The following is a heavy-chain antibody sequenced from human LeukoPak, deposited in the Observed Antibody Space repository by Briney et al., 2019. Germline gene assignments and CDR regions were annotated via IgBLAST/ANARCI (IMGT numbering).Heavy chain of an antibody. CDR1: GFTFSGSP. V-gene: IGHV3-30*01. J-gene: IGHJ6*03. Sequence: GSLRLSCAASGFTFSGSPMHWVRQAPGKGLEWVAVISSDGSNKYYADSVKGQFTISRDNSNNTMYLQMNSLRPEDTAVYYCARGAGTTVYYMDVWGKGTTVTVSS. CDR2: ISSDGSNK. CDR3: ARGAGTTVYYMDV. D-gene: IGHD1-7*01.